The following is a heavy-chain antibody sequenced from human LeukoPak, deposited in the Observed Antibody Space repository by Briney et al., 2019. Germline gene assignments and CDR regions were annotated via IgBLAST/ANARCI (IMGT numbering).Heavy chain of an antibody. CDR1: GYSFTSYW. J-gene: IGHJ3*02. V-gene: IGHV5-51*01. D-gene: IGHD3-16*01. Sequence: GESLKISCKGSGYSFTSYWIGWVRQMPGKGLEWMGIIYPGDSDTRYSPSFQGQVTISADKSISTAYLQWSSLKASDTAMYCCARARPVDAPPAHWGINPVDAFDIWGQGTMVTVSS. CDR2: IYPGDSDT. CDR3: ARARPVDAPPAHWGINPVDAFDI.